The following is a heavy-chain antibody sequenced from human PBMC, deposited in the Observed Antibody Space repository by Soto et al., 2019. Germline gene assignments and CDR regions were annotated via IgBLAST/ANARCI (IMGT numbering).Heavy chain of an antibody. CDR3: AGYSSSWYYFDY. CDR1: GGSCIGYY. J-gene: IGHJ4*02. D-gene: IGHD6-13*01. V-gene: IGHV4-34*01. CDR2: INHSGST. Sequence: SETLSLTCAVYGGSCIGYYWSWIRQPPGKGLEWIGEINHSGSTNYNPSLKSRVTISVDTSKNQFSLKLSSVTAADTAVYYCAGYSSSWYYFDYWGQGTLVTVSS.